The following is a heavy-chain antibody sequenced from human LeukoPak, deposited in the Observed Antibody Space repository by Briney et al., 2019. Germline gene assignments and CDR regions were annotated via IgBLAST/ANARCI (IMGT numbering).Heavy chain of an antibody. J-gene: IGHJ4*02. CDR1: GGSFSGYY. V-gene: IGHV4-34*01. D-gene: IGHD2-2*02. CDR3: ARELLGYCSSTSCYSFDY. CDR2: INHSGST. Sequence: PSETLSLTCAVYGGSFSGYYWSWIRQPPGKGLEWIGEINHSGSTNYNPSLKSRVTISVDTSKNQFSLKLSSVTAADTAVYYCARELLGYCSSTSCYSFDYWGQGTLVTVSS.